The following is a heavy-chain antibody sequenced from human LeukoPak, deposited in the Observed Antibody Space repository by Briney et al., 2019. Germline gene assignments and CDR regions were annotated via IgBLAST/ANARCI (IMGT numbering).Heavy chain of an antibody. J-gene: IGHJ4*02. CDR2: IYPGDSDI. D-gene: IGHD3-10*01. V-gene: IGHV5-51*01. CDR1: GYSFSSNW. Sequence: GESLKISCKGSGYSFSSNWIGWVRQVPGKGLEWMGIIYPGDSDIRYSPSFQGLVTISADTSISTAYLQWCSLKASDTAMYYCTRPEGVPYSFDYWGQGTLVTVSS. CDR3: TRPEGVPYSFDY.